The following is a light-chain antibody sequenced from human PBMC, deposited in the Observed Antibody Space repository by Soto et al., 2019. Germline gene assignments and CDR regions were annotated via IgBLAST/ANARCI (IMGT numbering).Light chain of an antibody. CDR2: DAS. CDR3: HQYSNWRLT. J-gene: IGKJ4*01. CDR1: QSVRKN. Sequence: EIVMTQSPATLSVSPGERATLSCRASQSVRKNLAWYQHKPGQVPRLLLYDASNRSTGVPVRFSGSRSETEFTLTISSLQSEDFAVYYWHQYSNWRLTFGGRTKVEIK. V-gene: IGKV3-15*01.